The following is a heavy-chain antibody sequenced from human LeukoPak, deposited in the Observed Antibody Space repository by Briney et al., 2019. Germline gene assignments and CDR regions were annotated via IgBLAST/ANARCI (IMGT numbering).Heavy chain of an antibody. V-gene: IGHV1-46*01. J-gene: IGHJ5*02. CDR3: ARSSMYYYDSSGQSRSNWFDP. D-gene: IGHD3-22*01. Sequence: ASVKVSCKASGNTFTSYYMHWVRQAPGQGLEWMGIINPSGGSTSYAQKFQGRVTMTRDTSTSTVYMELSSLRSEDTAVYYCARSSMYYYDSSGQSRSNWFDPWGQGTLVTVSS. CDR2: INPSGGST. CDR1: GNTFTSYY.